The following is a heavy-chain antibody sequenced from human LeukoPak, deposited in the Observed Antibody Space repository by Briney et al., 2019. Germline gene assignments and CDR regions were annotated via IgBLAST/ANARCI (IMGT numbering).Heavy chain of an antibody. J-gene: IGHJ4*02. CDR2: ISGGGGST. CDR1: GLSFSSYA. D-gene: IGHD2-21*02. Sequence: PGGSLRLSCAASGLSFSSYAMSWVRQAPGKGLEWVSGISGGGGSTYHADSVKGRFTISRDSSKNTLYLQMNSLRAEDTAVYYCAKERQSNGDWYFDYWGQGTLVTVSS. CDR3: AKERQSNGDWYFDY. V-gene: IGHV3-23*01.